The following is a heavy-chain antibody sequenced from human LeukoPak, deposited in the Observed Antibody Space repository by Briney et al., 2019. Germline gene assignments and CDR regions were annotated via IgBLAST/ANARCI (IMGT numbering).Heavy chain of an antibody. Sequence: GSLRLSCAASGFTFSSYAMSWVRQAPGKGLEWVSAISGSGGSTYYADSVKGRFTVSRDNSENTLFLQMNSLRAEDTAIYYCAKDTDVVVPEYFQYWGQGTLVTVSS. V-gene: IGHV3-23*01. CDR2: ISGSGGST. CDR1: GFTFSSYA. D-gene: IGHD2-15*01. CDR3: AKDTDVVVPEYFQY. J-gene: IGHJ1*01.